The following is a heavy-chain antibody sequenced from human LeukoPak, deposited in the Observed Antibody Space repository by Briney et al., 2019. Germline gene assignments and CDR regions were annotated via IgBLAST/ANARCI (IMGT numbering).Heavy chain of an antibody. CDR1: GFTFSSYP. CDR2: ISGSGGST. Sequence: GGSLSLTFAASGFTFSSYPMRWVRQAPGKGLEWVSGISGSGGSTYYADSVKGRFTISRDNSKNTLYLQMNSLRAEDTAVYYCAKSSSIDFWSGYSGYWGRRKLVTVSS. CDR3: AKSSSIDFWSGYSGY. J-gene: IGHJ4*02. V-gene: IGHV3-23*01. D-gene: IGHD3-3*01.